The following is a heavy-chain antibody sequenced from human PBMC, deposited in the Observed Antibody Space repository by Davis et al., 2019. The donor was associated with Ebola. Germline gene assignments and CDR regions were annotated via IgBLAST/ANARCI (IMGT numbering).Heavy chain of an antibody. CDR3: ARLIVYSSGRKYFQE. CDR2: MNPYSGNA. CDR1: GYSFTNYD. D-gene: IGHD3-16*02. J-gene: IGHJ1*01. Sequence: AASVKVSCKASGYSFTNYDIHWVRQAPGQGLEWIGWMNPYSGNAGYAQKFQGRVNMSRNTSVNTAYMELRSLRSEDTAVYYCARLIVYSSGRKYFQEWGQGTLLTVSS. V-gene: IGHV1-8*01.